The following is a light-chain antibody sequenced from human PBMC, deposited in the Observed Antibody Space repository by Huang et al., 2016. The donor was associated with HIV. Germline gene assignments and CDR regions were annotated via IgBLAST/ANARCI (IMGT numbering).Light chain of an antibody. CDR1: HSVSTN. V-gene: IGKV3-15*01. J-gene: IGKJ2*01. CDR3: QQYNNWPPNT. Sequence: EIVMTQSPATLSVSPGERATLSCRASHSVSTNLAWYQHKPGQAPRLLIHGATTRATDIPARVSGSGSGTEFTLTISTLQSEDFAVYYCQQYNNWPPNTFGQGTKLEIK. CDR2: GAT.